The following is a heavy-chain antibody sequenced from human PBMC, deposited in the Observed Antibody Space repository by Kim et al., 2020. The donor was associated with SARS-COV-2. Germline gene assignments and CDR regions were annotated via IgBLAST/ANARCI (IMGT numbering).Heavy chain of an antibody. V-gene: IGHV3-30*04. CDR1: GFTFSSYA. CDR2: ISYDGSNK. Sequence: GGSLRLSCAASGFTFSSYAMHWVRQAPGKGLEWVAVISYDGSNKYYADSVKGRFTISRDNSKNTLYLQMNSLRAEDTAVYYCARDRSYRKWMYYVMDVWGQGTTVTVSS. J-gene: IGHJ6*02. D-gene: IGHD1-26*01. CDR3: ARDRSYRKWMYYVMDV.